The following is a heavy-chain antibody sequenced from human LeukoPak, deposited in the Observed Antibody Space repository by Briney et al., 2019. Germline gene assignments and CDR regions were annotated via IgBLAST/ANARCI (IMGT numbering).Heavy chain of an antibody. CDR2: ISSSGSTI. CDR3: AKAARKRITMIVVVITPDYFDY. J-gene: IGHJ4*02. CDR1: GFTFSDYY. D-gene: IGHD3-22*01. V-gene: IGHV3-11*01. Sequence: PGGSLRLSCAASGFTFSDYYMSWIRQAPGKGLEWVSYISSSGSTIYYADSAKGRFTISRDNAKNSLYLQMNSLRAEDTAVYYCAKAARKRITMIVVVITPDYFDYWGQGTLVTVSS.